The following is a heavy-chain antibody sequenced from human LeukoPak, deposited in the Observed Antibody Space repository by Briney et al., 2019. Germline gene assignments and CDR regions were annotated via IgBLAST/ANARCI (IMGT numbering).Heavy chain of an antibody. Sequence: PGRSLRLSCAASGFTLSSFGMVWVRQAPGKGLEWVTLMWYDGRNKYYADSVKGRFTISRDNSKNTVYLQMNSLRGEDTALYYCARVGDMEAFDIWGQGTRVTVSS. CDR2: MWYDGRNK. CDR1: GFTLSSFG. V-gene: IGHV3-33*01. CDR3: ARVGDMEAFDI. D-gene: IGHD3-16*01. J-gene: IGHJ3*02.